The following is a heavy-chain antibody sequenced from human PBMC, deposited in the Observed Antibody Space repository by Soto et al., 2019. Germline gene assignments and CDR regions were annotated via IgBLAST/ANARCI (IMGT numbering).Heavy chain of an antibody. CDR1: GGSFSGYY. Sequence: NPSETLSLTCAVYGGSFSGYYWSWIRQPPGKGLEWIGEINHSGSTNYNPSLKSRVTISVDTSKNQFSLKLSSVTAADTAVYYCARYYRRSGYDFRLSYYYYGMDVWGQGTTVTVSS. CDR3: ARYYRRSGYDFRLSYYYYGMDV. V-gene: IGHV4-34*01. CDR2: INHSGST. D-gene: IGHD5-12*01. J-gene: IGHJ6*02.